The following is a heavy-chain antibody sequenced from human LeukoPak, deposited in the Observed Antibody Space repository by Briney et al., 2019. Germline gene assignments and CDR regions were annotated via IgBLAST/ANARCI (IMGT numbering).Heavy chain of an antibody. D-gene: IGHD2-2*01. J-gene: IGHJ4*02. V-gene: IGHV1-2*02. CDR3: ARSPRYCSSTSCLHLDY. CDR1: GYTFTGYY. Sequence: GASVKVSCKASGYTFTGYYMHWVRQAPGQGLEWMGWINPNSGGTNYAQKFQGRVTMTRDTSISTAYMELSRLRSDDTAVYYCARSPRYCSSTSCLHLDYWGQGTLVTVSS. CDR2: INPNSGGT.